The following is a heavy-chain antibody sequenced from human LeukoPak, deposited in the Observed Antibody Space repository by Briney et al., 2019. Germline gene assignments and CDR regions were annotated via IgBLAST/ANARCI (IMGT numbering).Heavy chain of an antibody. J-gene: IGHJ4*02. CDR2: ISSSGSTI. CDR1: GFTFSDYY. CDR3: AKGEAMVRGVIKG. D-gene: IGHD3-10*01. Sequence: GGSLRLSCAASGFTFSDYYMSWIRQAPGKGLEWVSYISSSGSTIYYADSVKGRFTISRDNPKNTLYLQMNSLRAEDTAVYYCAKGEAMVRGVIKGWGQGTLVTVSS. V-gene: IGHV3-11*01.